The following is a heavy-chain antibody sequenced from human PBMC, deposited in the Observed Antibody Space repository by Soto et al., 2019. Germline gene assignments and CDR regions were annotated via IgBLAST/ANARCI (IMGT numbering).Heavy chain of an antibody. V-gene: IGHV3-30*18. CDR1: GFTFSSYG. J-gene: IGHJ4*02. CDR2: ISYDGSNK. CDR3: AKDFEDTAMVNLFDY. Sequence: QVQLVESGGGVVQPGRSLRLSCAASGFTFSSYGMHWVRQAPGKGLEWVAVISYDGSNKYYADSVKGRFTISRDNSKNTLYLQMNSLRAEDTAVYYCAKDFEDTAMVNLFDYWGQGTLVTVSS. D-gene: IGHD5-18*01.